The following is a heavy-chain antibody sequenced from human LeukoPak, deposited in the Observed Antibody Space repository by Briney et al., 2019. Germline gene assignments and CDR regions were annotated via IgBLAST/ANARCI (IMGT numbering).Heavy chain of an antibody. J-gene: IGHJ5*02. CDR1: GFTFSSYS. CDR3: AREYGGNSEPNWFDP. V-gene: IGHV3-21*01. D-gene: IGHD4-23*01. Sequence: GGSLRLSCAASGFTFSSYSMNWVRQAPGKELEWVSSISSSSSYKYYADSVKGRFTISRDNTKNSLYLQMNSLRAEDTAVYYCAREYGGNSEPNWFDPWGQGTLVTVSS. CDR2: ISSSSSYK.